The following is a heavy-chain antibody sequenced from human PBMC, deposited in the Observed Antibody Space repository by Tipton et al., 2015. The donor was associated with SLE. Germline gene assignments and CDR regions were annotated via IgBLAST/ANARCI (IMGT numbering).Heavy chain of an antibody. CDR3: ARDLGHGGDSDY. D-gene: IGHD3/OR15-3a*01. V-gene: IGHV4-4*07. Sequence: TLSLTCTVSGDSINSHYWSWIRQPAGKGLQWIGRIYPSGSTYYNPSLKSRVTISVDTSKNQFSLKLSSVTAADTAVYYCARDLGHGGDSDYWGQGTLVTVSS. J-gene: IGHJ4*02. CDR2: IYPSGST. CDR1: GDSINSHY.